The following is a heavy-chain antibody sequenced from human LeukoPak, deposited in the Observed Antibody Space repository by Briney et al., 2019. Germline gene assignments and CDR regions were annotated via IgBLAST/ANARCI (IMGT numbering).Heavy chain of an antibody. CDR2: IRSKAYSGTT. V-gene: IGHV3-49*04. D-gene: IGHD3-22*01. CDR1: GFTFGDYA. J-gene: IGHJ4*02. CDR3: TRDSIYYYDSSGYYYDLDY. Sequence: GGSLRLFCTASGFTFGDYAMSWVRQAPGKGLEWVGFIRSKAYSGTTEYAASVKGRFTISRDDSKSIAYLQMNSLKTEDTAVYYCTRDSIYYYDSSGYYYDLDYWGQGTLVTVSS.